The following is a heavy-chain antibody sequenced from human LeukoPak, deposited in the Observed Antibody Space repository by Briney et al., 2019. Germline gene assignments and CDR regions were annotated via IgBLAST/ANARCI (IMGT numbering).Heavy chain of an antibody. J-gene: IGHJ3*02. CDR2: INHSGST. CDR3: TREYGFMTTVFHDFDI. Sequence: PSETLSLTCAVYGGSFSGYYWSWIRQPPGKGLEWIGEINHSGSTNYNPSLKSRVTISVDTSKNQFSLKLSSVTAADTAIYYCTREYGFMTTVFHDFDIWGQGTMVTVSS. D-gene: IGHD4-17*01. V-gene: IGHV4-34*01. CDR1: GGSFSGYY.